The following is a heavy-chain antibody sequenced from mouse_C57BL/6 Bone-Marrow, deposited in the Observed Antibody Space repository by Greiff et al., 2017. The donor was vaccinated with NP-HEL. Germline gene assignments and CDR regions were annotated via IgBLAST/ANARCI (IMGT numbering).Heavy chain of an antibody. J-gene: IGHJ4*01. CDR3: ARSGPMIQLLYYYAMDY. V-gene: IGHV1-82*01. D-gene: IGHD2-4*01. CDR1: GYAFSSSW. CDR2: IYPGDGDT. Sequence: QVQLQQSGPELVKPGASVKISCKASGYAFSSSWMNWVKQRPGKGLEWIGRIYPGDGDTNYNGKFKGKATLTADKSSSTAYMQLSSLTSEDSAVYLCARSGPMIQLLYYYAMDYGGKRTSVTVS.